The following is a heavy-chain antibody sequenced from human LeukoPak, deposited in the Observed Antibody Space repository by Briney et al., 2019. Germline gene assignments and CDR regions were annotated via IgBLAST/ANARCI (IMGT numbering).Heavy chain of an antibody. CDR3: ARGSIVDIVATIGEAIDY. J-gene: IGHJ4*02. V-gene: IGHV3-21*01. D-gene: IGHD5-12*01. CDR1: GFTFSSYS. Sequence: GGSLRLSCTASGFTFSSYSMNWVRQAPGQGLEWISSISSSSSYIYYADSVKGRFTISRDNAKNSLYLQMNSLRAEDTAVYYCARGSIVDIVATIGEAIDYWGQGTLVTVSS. CDR2: ISSSSSYI.